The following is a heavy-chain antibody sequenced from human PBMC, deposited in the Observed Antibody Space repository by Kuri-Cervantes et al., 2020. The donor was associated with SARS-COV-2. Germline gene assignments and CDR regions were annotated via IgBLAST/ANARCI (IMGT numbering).Heavy chain of an antibody. CDR3: ARISHFDWLIPSYYYGMDV. J-gene: IGHJ6*02. Sequence: SGPTLVKPTETLTLTCTVSGFSLGNARMGVSWIRQPPGKALEWLAHIFSNDEKSYSTSLKSRLTISKDTSKSQVVLTMTNMDPVDTATYYCARISHFDWLIPSYYYGMDVWGQGTTVTVSS. CDR2: IFSNDEK. D-gene: IGHD3-9*01. V-gene: IGHV2-26*01. CDR1: GFSLGNARMG.